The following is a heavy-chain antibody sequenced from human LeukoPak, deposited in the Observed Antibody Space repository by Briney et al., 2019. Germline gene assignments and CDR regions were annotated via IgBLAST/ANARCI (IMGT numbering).Heavy chain of an antibody. J-gene: IGHJ4*02. D-gene: IGHD3-22*01. V-gene: IGHV3-30*03. CDR2: ISYDGSNK. Sequence: PGGSLRLSCAASGFTFSSYSMNWVRQAPGKGLEWVAVISYDGSNKYYADSVKGRFTISRDNSKNTLYLQMNSLRAEDTAVYYRARATFYYDSSGYYYFDYWGQGTLVTVSS. CDR1: GFTFSSYS. CDR3: ARATFYYDSSGYYYFDY.